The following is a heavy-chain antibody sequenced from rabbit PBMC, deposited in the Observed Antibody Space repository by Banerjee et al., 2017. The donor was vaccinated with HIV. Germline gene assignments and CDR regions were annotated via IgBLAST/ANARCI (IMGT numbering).Heavy chain of an antibody. D-gene: IGHD8-1*01. CDR2: SAGSSSGFT. V-gene: IGHV1S40*01. CDR1: GFFFISSDY. Sequence: QSLVEAGGDRVKHGASLILISSASGFFFISSDYMCWVRQAPGKGLEWSSCSAGSSSGFTYSATWAKGRFTCSNTSSTTVTLQMPILTVADTATYFCARDGAGGSYFALWGPGTLVTVS. CDR3: ARDGAGGSYFAL. J-gene: IGHJ4*01.